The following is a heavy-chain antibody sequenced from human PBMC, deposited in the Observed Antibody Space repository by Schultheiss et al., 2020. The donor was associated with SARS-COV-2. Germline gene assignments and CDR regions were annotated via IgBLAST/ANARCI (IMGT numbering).Heavy chain of an antibody. D-gene: IGHD3-22*01. CDR1: GGSISSYY. CDR3: ARDAAYYYDSSGPFDY. V-gene: IGHV4-59*04. CDR2: VYHSGST. Sequence: SETLSLTCTVSGGSISSYYWSWIRQPPGKGLEWIGYVYHSGSTYYNPSLKSRVTISVDTSKNQFSLKLSSVTAADTAVYYCARDAAYYYDSSGPFDYWGQGTLVTVSS. J-gene: IGHJ4*02.